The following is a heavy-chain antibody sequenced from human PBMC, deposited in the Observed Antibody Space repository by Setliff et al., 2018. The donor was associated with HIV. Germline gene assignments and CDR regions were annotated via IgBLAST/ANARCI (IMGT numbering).Heavy chain of an antibody. D-gene: IGHD6-13*01. Sequence: ASETLSLTCSVSGDSISHYYWSWIRQPPGKGLEWIGDIFTSATTNFNYNPSLKSRVTMSIDTSKNQFSLKLGSVTAADTAVYYCATRGASSSWYFGDAFHIWGHGTLVTVSS. CDR1: GDSISHYY. CDR2: IFTSATTNF. J-gene: IGHJ3*02. V-gene: IGHV4-4*08. CDR3: ATRGASSSWYFGDAFHI.